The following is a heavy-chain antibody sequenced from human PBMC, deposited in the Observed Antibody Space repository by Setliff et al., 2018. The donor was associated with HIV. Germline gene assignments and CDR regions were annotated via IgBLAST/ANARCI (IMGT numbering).Heavy chain of an antibody. CDR2: IYYSGST. CDR1: GGSISSSSYY. CDR3: ARTEDYSFGDAPFDS. J-gene: IGHJ4*02. V-gene: IGHV4-61*05. Sequence: SETLSLTCTVSGGSISSSSYYWGWIRQPPGKGLEWIGYIYYSGSTNYNPSLKSRVTISVDTSKNQFSLKLSSVTAADTAVYYCARTEDYSFGDAPFDSWGRGTLVTVSS. D-gene: IGHD5-18*01.